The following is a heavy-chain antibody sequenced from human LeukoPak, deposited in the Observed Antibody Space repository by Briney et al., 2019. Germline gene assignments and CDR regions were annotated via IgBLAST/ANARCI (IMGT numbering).Heavy chain of an antibody. J-gene: IGHJ4*02. Sequence: PGGSLRLSCAASGFTFSNYAMSWVRQAPGKGLDWVSLTSDSGGSTYYAGSVKGRFTISRDNSKNTLYLQMNSLRAEDTAVYYCAKGGGSRNFDYWGQGTLVAVSS. V-gene: IGHV3-23*01. CDR3: AKGGGSRNFDY. D-gene: IGHD1-26*01. CDR2: TSDSGGST. CDR1: GFTFSNYA.